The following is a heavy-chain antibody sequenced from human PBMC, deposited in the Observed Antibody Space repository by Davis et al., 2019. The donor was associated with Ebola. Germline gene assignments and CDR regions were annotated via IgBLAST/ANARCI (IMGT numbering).Heavy chain of an antibody. Sequence: PSETLSLTCTVSGGSISSYYWSWIRQPPGKGLEWIGYIYSSGSTNYNPSLKSRVTISVDTSKNQCSLKLLSVTAADTAGYYCARATGRIKKDSNYLDYWGQGTLVTVTS. V-gene: IGHV4-59*01. CDR3: ARATGRIKKDSNYLDY. J-gene: IGHJ4*02. CDR2: IYSSGST. D-gene: IGHD1-14*01. CDR1: GGSISSYY.